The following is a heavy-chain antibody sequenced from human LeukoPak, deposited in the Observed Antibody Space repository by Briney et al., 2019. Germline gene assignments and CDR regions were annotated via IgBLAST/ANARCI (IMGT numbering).Heavy chain of an antibody. V-gene: IGHV4-4*07. Sequence: PSETLSLTCTVSGGSISSYYWSWIRQPAGKGLEWIGRIYTSGSTNYNPSLKSRVTMSVGTSKNQFSLKLSSVTAADTAVYYCARNGIVATIPNWFDPWGQGTLVTVSS. CDR1: GGSISSYY. D-gene: IGHD5-12*01. CDR2: IYTSGST. J-gene: IGHJ5*02. CDR3: ARNGIVATIPNWFDP.